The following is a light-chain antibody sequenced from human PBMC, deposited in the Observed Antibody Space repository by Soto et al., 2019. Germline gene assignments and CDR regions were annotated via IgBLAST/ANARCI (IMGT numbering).Light chain of an antibody. V-gene: IGKV1-39*01. Sequence: DIQMTQSPSSLSAPVGDRVTITCRASQSISRYLNWYKQKPGQAPKLLIYAASILQSGVPARFSGSGSGTDFSLTISSLQPEDSATYYCQQSYSTPATFGQGTRLEI. J-gene: IGKJ5*01. CDR2: AAS. CDR1: QSISRY. CDR3: QQSYSTPAT.